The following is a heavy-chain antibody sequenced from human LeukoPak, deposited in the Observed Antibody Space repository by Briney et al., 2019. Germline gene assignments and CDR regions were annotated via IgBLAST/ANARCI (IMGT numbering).Heavy chain of an antibody. CDR3: ARGVNTYLWFGGDYMDV. D-gene: IGHD3-16*01. Sequence: EASVKVSCKASGYTFTSYDINRVRQATGQGLEWMGWMNPNSGNTGYAQKFQGRVTITRNTSISTAYMELSSLRSEDTAVYYCARGVNTYLWFGGDYMDVWGKGSTVTVSS. J-gene: IGHJ6*03. CDR1: GYTFTSYD. V-gene: IGHV1-8*03. CDR2: MNPNSGNT.